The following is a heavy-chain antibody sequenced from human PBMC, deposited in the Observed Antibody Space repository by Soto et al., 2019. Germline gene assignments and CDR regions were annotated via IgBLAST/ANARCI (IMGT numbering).Heavy chain of an antibody. Sequence: GGSLRLSCAASGFTFSSYWMSWVRQAPGKGLEWVANIKQDGSEKYYADSVKGRFTISRDNAKNSLYLQMNSLRAEDTAVYYCARSPAPARIYYFDYWGQGTLVTVSS. CDR1: GFTFSSYW. J-gene: IGHJ4*02. D-gene: IGHD2-2*01. CDR2: IKQDGSEK. CDR3: ARSPAPARIYYFDY. V-gene: IGHV3-7*02.